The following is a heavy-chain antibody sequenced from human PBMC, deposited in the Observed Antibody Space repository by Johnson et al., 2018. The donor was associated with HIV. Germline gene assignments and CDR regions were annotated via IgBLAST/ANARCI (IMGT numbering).Heavy chain of an antibody. CDR3: ARGRYSSTWYVGGLDAFDI. J-gene: IGHJ3*02. CDR1: GFTLSSYA. V-gene: IGHV3-30-3*01. Sequence: VQLVESGGGVVQPGRSLRLSCAASGFTLSSYAMHWVRQAPGKGLEWVAVISYDGSNKYYADSVKGRFTISRDNSKNTLYLQMNSLRAEDTAVYYCARGRYSSTWYVGGLDAFDIWGQGTMVTVSS. D-gene: IGHD6-13*01. CDR2: ISYDGSNK.